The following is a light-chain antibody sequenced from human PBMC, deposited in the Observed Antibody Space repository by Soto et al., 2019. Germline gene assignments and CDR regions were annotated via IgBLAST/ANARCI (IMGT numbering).Light chain of an antibody. V-gene: IGKV3-20*01. CDR3: QRYGSSPLYT. Sequence: EIVLTQSPGTLSLSPGERATLSCRASQSVSSNYLAWYQQKPGQAPRLLIYGASSRATGIPDRFSGSGSGTDFTLTISRLAPEDFAVYYCQRYGSSPLYTFGQGTKLEIK. CDR2: GAS. J-gene: IGKJ2*01. CDR1: QSVSSNY.